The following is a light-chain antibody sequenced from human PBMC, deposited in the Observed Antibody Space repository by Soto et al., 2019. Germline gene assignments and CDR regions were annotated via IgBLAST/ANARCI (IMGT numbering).Light chain of an antibody. Sequence: QSALTQPPSASGSPGQSVTISCTGTSSDVGGYNYVSWYQHHPGKAPKLLIYEVSKRPSGVPDRFSGSKSGNTASLTVSGLQDEDEAYYYCSSYAGSNNLVFGGGTKLTVL. V-gene: IGLV2-8*01. CDR1: SSDVGGYNY. CDR3: SSYAGSNNLV. J-gene: IGLJ2*01. CDR2: EVS.